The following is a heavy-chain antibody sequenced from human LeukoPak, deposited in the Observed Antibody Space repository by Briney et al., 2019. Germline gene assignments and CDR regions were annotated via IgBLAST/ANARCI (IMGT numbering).Heavy chain of an antibody. CDR1: GYTFTSYA. D-gene: IGHD1-26*01. Sequence: ASVKVSCKASGYTFTSYAMNWVRQAPGQGLEWMGWINTNTGNPTYAQGFTGRFVFSLDTSVSTAYLQISSLKAEDIAVYYCAREHQQSGSYYNNWFDPWGQGTLVTVSS. J-gene: IGHJ5*02. CDR2: INTNTGNP. CDR3: AREHQQSGSYYNNWFDP. V-gene: IGHV7-4-1*02.